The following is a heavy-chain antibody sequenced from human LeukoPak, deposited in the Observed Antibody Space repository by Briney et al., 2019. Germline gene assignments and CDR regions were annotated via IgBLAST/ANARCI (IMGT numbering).Heavy chain of an antibody. Sequence: ETLSLTCTVSGGSISTSSYYWGWIRQPPGKGLEWVSSIHSSSGSIYYADSLKGRFTISRDNAKNSLYLQMNSLRAEDTAVYYCARDLAWDAFDIWGQGTMVTVSS. CDR2: IHSSSGSI. CDR1: GGSISTSSYY. V-gene: IGHV3-21*01. CDR3: ARDLAWDAFDI. J-gene: IGHJ3*02.